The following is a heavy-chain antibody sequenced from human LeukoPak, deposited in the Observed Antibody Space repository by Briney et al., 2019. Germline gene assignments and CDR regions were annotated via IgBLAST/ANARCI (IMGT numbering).Heavy chain of an antibody. CDR1: GFTFSSYE. Sequence: PGGSLRLSCAASGFTFSSYEMHWVRQAPGKGLEWVSHITSSGTTIYYADSVKGRFTISRDNAKNSLYLQMNSLRAEDTAVYYCARGMGVIFSVFDYWGQGTLVTVSS. CDR3: ARGMGVIFSVFDY. D-gene: IGHD3-10*01. CDR2: ITSSGTTI. J-gene: IGHJ4*02. V-gene: IGHV3-48*03.